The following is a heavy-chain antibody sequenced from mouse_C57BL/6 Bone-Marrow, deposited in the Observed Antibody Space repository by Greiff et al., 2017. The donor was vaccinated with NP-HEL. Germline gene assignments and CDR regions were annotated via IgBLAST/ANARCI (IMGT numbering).Heavy chain of an antibody. CDR2: IRYDGSN. CDR3: ARGRATRYFDV. J-gene: IGHJ1*03. Sequence: EVKLQESGPGLVKPSQSLSLTCSVTGYSITSGYYWNWIRQFPGNKLEWMGYIRYDGSNNYNPSLKNRISITRDTSKNQFFLKLNSVTTEDTATYYCARGRATRYFDVWGTGTTVTVSS. CDR1: GYSITSGYY. V-gene: IGHV3-6*01. D-gene: IGHD3-1*01.